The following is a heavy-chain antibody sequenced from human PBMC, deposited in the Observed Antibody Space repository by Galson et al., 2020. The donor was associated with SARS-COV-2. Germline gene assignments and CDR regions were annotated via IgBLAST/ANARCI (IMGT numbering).Heavy chain of an antibody. Sequence: ASVKVSCKASGYTFTGYHIHWVRQAPGQGLEWMGWINPNSGGTNYAQRFQGRVTMTRDTSISTAYMELSRLRSDDTAVYYCASARGPDYYDSSGYLDYWGQGTLVTVSS. CDR2: INPNSGGT. D-gene: IGHD3-22*01. CDR3: ASARGPDYYDSSGYLDY. J-gene: IGHJ4*02. V-gene: IGHV1-2*02. CDR1: GYTFTGYH.